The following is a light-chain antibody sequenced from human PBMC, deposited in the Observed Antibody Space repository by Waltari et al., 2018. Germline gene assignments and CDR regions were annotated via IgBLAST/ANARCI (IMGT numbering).Light chain of an antibody. CDR1: SSNTVPAYD. J-gene: IGLJ2*01. Sequence: QSVLTQPPSVSGAPGQRVTISCPAGSSNTVPAYDVTWYQQLRGAAPKLLIYGNNNRPSGVPDRFSGSKSGPSASLAITGLQAEDEADYYCQSYDSSLSGVIFGGGTKLTVL. CDR2: GNN. V-gene: IGLV1-40*01. CDR3: QSYDSSLSGVI.